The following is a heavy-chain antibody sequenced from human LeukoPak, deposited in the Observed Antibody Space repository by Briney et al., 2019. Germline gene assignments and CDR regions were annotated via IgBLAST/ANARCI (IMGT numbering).Heavy chain of an antibody. CDR1: GYTFTGYY. V-gene: IGHV1-2*02. CDR3: ARGSITMVRGVIGRY. D-gene: IGHD3-10*01. Sequence: ASVKVSCKASGYTFTGYYMHWVRQAPGQGLEWMGWINPNSGGTNYAQKFQGRVTMTRDTSISTAYMELSRLRSDDTAVYYRARGSITMVRGVIGRYWGQGTLVTVSS. CDR2: INPNSGGT. J-gene: IGHJ4*02.